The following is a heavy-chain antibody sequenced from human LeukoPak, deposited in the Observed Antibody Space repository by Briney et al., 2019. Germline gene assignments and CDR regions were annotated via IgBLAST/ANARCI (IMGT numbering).Heavy chain of an antibody. D-gene: IGHD3-16*01. J-gene: IGHJ4*02. CDR3: ADHPGGSFDY. CDR1: GFTFSSST. CDR2: ISGTDDNT. Sequence: GGSLRLSCGASGFTFSSSTMSWVRQAPGKGLEWVSGISGTDDNTYYADSVKGRFTIFRDNSKDILYLYMSSLRAEDTAMYYCADHPGGSFDYWGQGTLVAVSS. V-gene: IGHV3-23*01.